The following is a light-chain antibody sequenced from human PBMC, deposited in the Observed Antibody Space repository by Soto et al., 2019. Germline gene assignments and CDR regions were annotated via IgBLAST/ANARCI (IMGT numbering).Light chain of an antibody. CDR1: SSDVGGYNS. J-gene: IGLJ1*01. Sequence: QSALPQPASVSGSPGQSITISCTVTSSDVGGYNSVSWYQQHPGKAPKLMIYEVNNRPSGVSNRFSASKSANTASLTISGLQAEDEAEYYCNSYTSTGAYVFGTGTKVTVL. CDR2: EVN. V-gene: IGLV2-14*01. CDR3: NSYTSTGAYV.